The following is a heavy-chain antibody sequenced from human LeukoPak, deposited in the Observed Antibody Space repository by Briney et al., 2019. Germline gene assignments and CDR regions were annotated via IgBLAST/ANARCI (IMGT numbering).Heavy chain of an antibody. V-gene: IGHV3-21*01. Sequence: GGSLRLSCAASGFTFSSYSMNWVRQAPGKGLEWVSSISSSSYIYYADSVKGRFTISRDNAKNSLYLQMNSLRAEDTAVYYCARDGGPIVPAAPSFDYWGQGTLVTVSS. J-gene: IGHJ4*02. CDR1: GFTFSSYS. CDR3: ARDGGPIVPAAPSFDY. CDR2: ISSSSYI. D-gene: IGHD2-2*01.